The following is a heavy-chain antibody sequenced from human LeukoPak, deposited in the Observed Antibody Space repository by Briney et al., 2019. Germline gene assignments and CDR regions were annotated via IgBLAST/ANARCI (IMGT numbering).Heavy chain of an antibody. Sequence: SETLSLTCAVYGGSFSGYYWSWIRQPPGKGLEWIGYIYYSGSTNYNPSLKSQVTISVDTSKNQFSLKLRSGTAADTAVYYCARVEEGYGSGRRENYYYYYMDVWGKGTTVTISS. J-gene: IGHJ6*03. CDR2: IYYSGST. V-gene: IGHV4-59*01. CDR1: GGSFSGYY. CDR3: ARVEEGYGSGRRENYYYYYMDV. D-gene: IGHD3-10*01.